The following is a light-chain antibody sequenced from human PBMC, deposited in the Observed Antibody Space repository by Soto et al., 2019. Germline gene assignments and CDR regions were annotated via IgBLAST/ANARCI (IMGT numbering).Light chain of an antibody. CDR1: ENIASY. CDR3: QQSYSTPWT. V-gene: IGKV1-39*01. J-gene: IGKJ1*01. Sequence: DLQVTQSPSSLSASVGDRVTITCRASENIASYLNWYQQKPGKAPTLLVYAASSLETGAPPRFSGSVSGTEFTLTITSVQPDDIATYFCQQSYSTPWTFGQGTKVEL. CDR2: AAS.